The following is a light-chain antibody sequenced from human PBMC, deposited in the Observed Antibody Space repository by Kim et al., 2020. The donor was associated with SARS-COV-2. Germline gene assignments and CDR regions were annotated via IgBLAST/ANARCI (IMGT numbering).Light chain of an antibody. V-gene: IGKV4-1*01. CDR1: QSVLYSSNNKNY. CDR2: WAS. CDR3: QQYYSTPVT. Sequence: DIVMTQSPDSLAVSLGERATINCKSSQSVLYSSNNKNYLAWYQQKPGQPPKLLIYWASTRESGVPDRFSGSGSGTDFTLTISSLQAEDVAVYYCQQYYSTPVTFGGGTKVEI. J-gene: IGKJ4*01.